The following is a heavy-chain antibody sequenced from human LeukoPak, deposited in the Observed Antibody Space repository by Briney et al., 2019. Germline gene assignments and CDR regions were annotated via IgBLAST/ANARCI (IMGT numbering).Heavy chain of an antibody. Sequence: GGSLRLSCAASGFTFSSYWMSWVRQAPGKGLEWVANINQDGSEKYYVDSVKGRFTISRDNAKNSLYLQMNSLRAEDTAVYYCATTLYGSGSYYIDYYYYYGMDVWGQGTTVTVSS. J-gene: IGHJ6*02. D-gene: IGHD3-10*01. CDR2: INQDGSEK. V-gene: IGHV3-7*01. CDR1: GFTFSSYW. CDR3: ATTLYGSGSYYIDYYYYYGMDV.